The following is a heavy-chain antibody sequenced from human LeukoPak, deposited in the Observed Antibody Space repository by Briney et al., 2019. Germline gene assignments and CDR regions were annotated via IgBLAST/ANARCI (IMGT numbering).Heavy chain of an antibody. CDR3: AKEVRGIAAAGTGRVYYYGMDV. J-gene: IGHJ6*04. Sequence: GGSLRLSCAASEFTFDDYAMHWVRQAPGKGLEWVSLISWDGGSTYYADSVKGRFTISRDNSKNSLYLQMNSLRAEDTALYYCAKEVRGIAAAGTGRVYYYGMDVWGKGTTVTVSS. CDR1: EFTFDDYA. CDR2: ISWDGGST. D-gene: IGHD6-13*01. V-gene: IGHV3-43D*04.